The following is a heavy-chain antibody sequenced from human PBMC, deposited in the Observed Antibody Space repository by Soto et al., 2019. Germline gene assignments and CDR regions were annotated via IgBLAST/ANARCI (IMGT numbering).Heavy chain of an antibody. D-gene: IGHD2-2*02. Sequence: ASVKVSCKASGYTFTSYGISWVRQAPGQGLEWMGWVSAYNGNTNYAQKLQGRVTMTTDTSTSTAYMELRSLRSDDTAVYYCLIVVVPAAIELADYWGQGTLVTVSS. CDR1: GYTFTSYG. CDR2: VSAYNGNT. J-gene: IGHJ4*02. CDR3: LIVVVPAAIELADY. V-gene: IGHV1-18*01.